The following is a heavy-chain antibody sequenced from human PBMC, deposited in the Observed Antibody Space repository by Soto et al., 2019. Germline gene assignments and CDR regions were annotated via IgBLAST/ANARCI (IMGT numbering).Heavy chain of an antibody. J-gene: IGHJ6*02. D-gene: IGHD3-10*01. CDR2: IYYSGST. V-gene: IGHV4-31*03. CDR3: ARDTRSHYYYYGMDV. CDR1: GASISSGGYY. Sequence: SETLSLTCTVSGASISSGGYYWSWIRQHPGKGLEWIGYIYYSGSTYYNPSLKSRVTISVDTSKNQFSLKLSSVTAADTAVYYCARDTRSHYYYYGMDVWGQGTTVTVSS.